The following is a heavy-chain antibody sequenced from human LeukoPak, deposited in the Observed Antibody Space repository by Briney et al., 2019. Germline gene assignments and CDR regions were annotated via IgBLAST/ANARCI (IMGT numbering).Heavy chain of an antibody. V-gene: IGHV4-59*01. CDR1: GGSISSYY. CDR3: ARAVKRITMVRGGYGMDV. J-gene: IGHJ6*02. CDR2: IYYSGST. Sequence: SETLSLTCTGSGGSISSYYWSWIRQPPGKGLEWIGYIYYSGSTNYNPSLKSRVTISVDTSKNQFSLKLSSVTAADTAVYYCARAVKRITMVRGGYGMDVWGQGTTVTVSS. D-gene: IGHD3-10*01.